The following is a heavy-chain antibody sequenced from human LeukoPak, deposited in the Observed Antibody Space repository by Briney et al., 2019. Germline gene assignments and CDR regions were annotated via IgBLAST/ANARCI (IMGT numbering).Heavy chain of an antibody. CDR1: GGSFSGYY. CDR3: ARVIGVTDPIDY. V-gene: IGHV4-34*01. CDR2: INHSGST. J-gene: IGHJ4*02. Sequence: PSETLSLTCAVYGGSFSGYYWSWIRQPPGKGLEWIGEINHSGSTNYNPSLKSRVTISVDTSKNQFSLKLSSVAAADTGVYYCARVIGVTDPIDYWGQGTLVTVSS. D-gene: IGHD2-21*02.